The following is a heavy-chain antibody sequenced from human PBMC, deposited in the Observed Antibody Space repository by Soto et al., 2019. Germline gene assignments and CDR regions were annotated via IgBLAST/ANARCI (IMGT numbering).Heavy chain of an antibody. D-gene: IGHD2-2*01. CDR3: GRDLTSNANCIDP. V-gene: IGHV4-59*12. CDR2: IYYSGST. CDR1: GGSISSYY. Sequence: SETLCPTCTVSGGSISSYYWSWIRQPPGKGLEWIGYIYYSGSTNYNPSLKSRVTISVDTSKNQFSLRLTSVTAADTAVYFCGRDLTSNANCIDPWGQGTLVTVSS. J-gene: IGHJ5*02.